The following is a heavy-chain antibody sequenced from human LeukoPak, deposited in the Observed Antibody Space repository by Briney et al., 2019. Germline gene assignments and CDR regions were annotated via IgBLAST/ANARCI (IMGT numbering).Heavy chain of an antibody. CDR2: IYTSGST. CDR1: SGSISSYC. V-gene: IGHV4-4*07. CDR3: ARESGYSYGYYYYMDV. Sequence: SETLSLTSTVSSGSISSYCWSWIRQPAGEGLEWIGRIYTSGSTNNNPSLKSRGTMSVDTSKNQSSLKLSSVTAADTAVYYCARESGYSYGYYYYMDVWGKGTTVTVSS. J-gene: IGHJ6*03. D-gene: IGHD5-18*01.